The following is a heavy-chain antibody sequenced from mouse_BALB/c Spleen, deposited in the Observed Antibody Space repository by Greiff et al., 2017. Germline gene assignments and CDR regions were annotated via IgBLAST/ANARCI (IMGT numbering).Heavy chain of an antibody. CDR3: ARDDYDEGFAY. Sequence: QVQLKQSGPELVKPGASVRISCKASGYTFTSYYIHWVKQRPGQGLEWIGWIYPGNVNTKYNEKFKGKATLTADKSSSTAYMQLSSLTSEDSAVYFCARDDYDEGFAYWGQGTLVTVSA. J-gene: IGHJ3*01. CDR1: GYTFTSYY. CDR2: IYPGNVNT. D-gene: IGHD2-4*01. V-gene: IGHV1S56*01.